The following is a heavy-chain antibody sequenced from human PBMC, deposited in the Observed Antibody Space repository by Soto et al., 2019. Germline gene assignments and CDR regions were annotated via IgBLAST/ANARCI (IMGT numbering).Heavy chain of an antibody. CDR1: GYTFTSYG. CDR2: ISAYNGNT. D-gene: IGHD3-16*02. J-gene: IGHJ3*02. Sequence: ASVKVSCKASGYTFTSYGISWVRQAPGQGLEWMGWISAYNGNTNYAQKLQGRVTMTTDTSTSTAYMELRSLRSDDTAVYYCAGAGDYVWGSYPLGDAFDIWGQGTMVTVSS. CDR3: AGAGDYVWGSYPLGDAFDI. V-gene: IGHV1-18*01.